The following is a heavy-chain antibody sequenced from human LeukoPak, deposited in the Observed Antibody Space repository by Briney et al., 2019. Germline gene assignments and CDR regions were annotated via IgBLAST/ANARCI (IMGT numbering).Heavy chain of an antibody. D-gene: IGHD3-9*01. CDR3: VRETGRRYGMDV. J-gene: IGHJ6*02. CDR2: ISTVGSYI. CDR1: GFGFRSYS. Sequence: PGGSLRLSCAASGFGFRSYSMHWVRQAPGKGLEWVSSISTVGSYIYYADSMKGRFTISRDNVKNSLFLEMNSLRAADTAVYYCVRETGRRYGMDVWGQGTTVTVSS. V-gene: IGHV3-21*01.